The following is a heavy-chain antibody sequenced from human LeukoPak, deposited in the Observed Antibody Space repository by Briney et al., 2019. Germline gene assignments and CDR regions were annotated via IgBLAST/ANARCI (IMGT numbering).Heavy chain of an antibody. V-gene: IGHV4-38-2*02. D-gene: IGHD6-19*01. J-gene: IGHJ4*02. CDR1: GYSISSGYY. CDR2: IYHSGST. Sequence: SETLSLTCTVSGYSISSGYYWGWIRQPPGKGLEWIGSIYHSGSTNYNPSLKSRVTISVDRSKNQFSLKLNSVTAADTAVYYCARCMYSSGCDYWGQGTLVTVSS. CDR3: ARCMYSSGCDY.